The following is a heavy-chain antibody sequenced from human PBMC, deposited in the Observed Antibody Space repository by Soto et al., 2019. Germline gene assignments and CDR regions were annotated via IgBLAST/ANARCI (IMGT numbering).Heavy chain of an antibody. CDR3: ARDSNYGDYGSYFDY. Sequence: SVKVSCKASGGTFSNYAISWVRQAPGQGLEWMGGIIPIFGTANYAQKFQGRVTITADESTSTAYMELSSLRSEDTAVYYCARDSNYGDYGSYFDYWGQGTLVTVSS. V-gene: IGHV1-69*13. CDR1: GGTFSNYA. J-gene: IGHJ4*02. D-gene: IGHD4-17*01. CDR2: IIPIFGTA.